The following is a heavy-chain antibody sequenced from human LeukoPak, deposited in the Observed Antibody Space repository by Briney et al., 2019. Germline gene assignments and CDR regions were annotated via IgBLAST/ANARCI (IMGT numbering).Heavy chain of an antibody. Sequence: SETLSLTCTVSGGSISSGGYYWGWLRQPPGKGLEWFGSIYHSGSTYYNPSLKSRVTISVDTSKNQFSLKLSSVTAADTAVYYCARDWYYYDSSGSTDAFDIWGQGTMVTVSS. CDR3: ARDWYYYDSSGSTDAFDI. CDR2: IYHSGST. V-gene: IGHV4-39*07. CDR1: GGSISSGGYY. D-gene: IGHD3-22*01. J-gene: IGHJ3*02.